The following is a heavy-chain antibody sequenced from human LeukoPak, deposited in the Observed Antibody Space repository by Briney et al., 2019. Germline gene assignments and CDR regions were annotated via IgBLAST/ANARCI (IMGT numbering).Heavy chain of an antibody. CDR2: IVPIFGTA. Sequence: ASVKVSCKASGGTFSSYAISWVRQAPGQGLEWMGGIVPIFGTANYAQKFQGRVTITADESTSTAYMELSSLRSEDTAVYYCARGPRGGIAVDYYFDCWGQGTLVTVSS. J-gene: IGHJ4*02. CDR3: ARGPRGGIAVDYYFDC. V-gene: IGHV1-69*01. D-gene: IGHD6-19*01. CDR1: GGTFSSYA.